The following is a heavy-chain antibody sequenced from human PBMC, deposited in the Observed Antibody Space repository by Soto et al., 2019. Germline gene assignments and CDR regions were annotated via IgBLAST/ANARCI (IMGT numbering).Heavy chain of an antibody. V-gene: IGHV3-23*01. D-gene: IGHD2-21*01. CDR2: ISGSGDNT. Sequence: EGSLRLSCAASGFTFSNYAMSWVRQAPGKGLEWVSAISGSGDNTFYADSVKGRFTISRDNSKNTLCLQMNSLRAEETAIYYCAKDRVILTNPYDALHIWGQGTRVPVS. CDR1: GFTFSNYA. CDR3: AKDRVILTNPYDALHI. J-gene: IGHJ3*02.